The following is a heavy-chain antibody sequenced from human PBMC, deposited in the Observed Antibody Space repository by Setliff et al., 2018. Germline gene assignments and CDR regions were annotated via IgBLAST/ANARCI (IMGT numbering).Heavy chain of an antibody. V-gene: IGHV1-18*01. J-gene: IGHJ4*02. CDR1: GYTFTNFG. Sequence: ASVKVSCKTSGYTFTNFGISWVRQAPGQGLEWMGWISGYNGNTNYAQKFQSRVTMTTDTFTNTAYMELRSLRSDDTAVYYCARDRGLEADVASLINMGDFWGQGTLVTVSS. D-gene: IGHD2-21*01. CDR3: ARDRGLEADVASLINMGDF. CDR2: ISGYNGNT.